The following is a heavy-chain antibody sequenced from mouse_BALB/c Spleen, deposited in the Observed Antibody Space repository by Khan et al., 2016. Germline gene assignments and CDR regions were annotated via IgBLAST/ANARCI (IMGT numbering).Heavy chain of an antibody. CDR2: ISTYNGHT. CDR1: GYTFTDYA. D-gene: IGHD2-4*01. CDR3: ARTRDYDWFAY. V-gene: IGHV1S137*01. Sequence: QVQLKQSGPEVVRPGVSVKISCKGSGYTFTDYAIHWVKQSHAKSLEWFGVISTYNGHTNYNQKFKGKATMTVDKSSSIACMELARMTSADSAIYYCARTRDYDWFAYWGQGTLVTVSA. J-gene: IGHJ3*01.